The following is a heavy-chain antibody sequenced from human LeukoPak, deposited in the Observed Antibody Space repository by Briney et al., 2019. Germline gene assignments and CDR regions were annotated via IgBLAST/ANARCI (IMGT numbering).Heavy chain of an antibody. CDR1: GGSISSSSYY. D-gene: IGHD2-15*01. Sequence: PSETLSLTCTVSGGSISSSSYYRGWIRQPPGKGLEWIGSIYYSGSTYYNPSLKSRVTISVDTSKNQFSLKLSSVTAADTAVYYCARHVAEYCSGGSCYPYYFDYWGQGTLVTVSS. CDR3: ARHVAEYCSGGSCYPYYFDY. CDR2: IYYSGST. V-gene: IGHV4-39*01. J-gene: IGHJ4*02.